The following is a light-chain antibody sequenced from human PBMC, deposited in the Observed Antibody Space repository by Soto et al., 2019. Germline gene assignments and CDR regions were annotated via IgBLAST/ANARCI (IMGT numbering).Light chain of an antibody. CDR1: SSNIGAHNY. Sequence: QSALTQPASVSGSPGQSITFSCTGTSSNIGAHNYVSWYQQHPGKAPKLIIYEVTNRPSGVSNRFSGSKSGNTASLTISGLQADDGADYYCSSYTTSSTLWVFGGGTQLTVL. V-gene: IGLV2-14*01. CDR3: SSYTTSSTLWV. J-gene: IGLJ3*02. CDR2: EVT.